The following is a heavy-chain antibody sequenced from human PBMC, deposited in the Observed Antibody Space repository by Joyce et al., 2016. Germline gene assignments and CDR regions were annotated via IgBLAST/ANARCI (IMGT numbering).Heavy chain of an antibody. Sequence: QVKLVESGGGVVQPGRSLRLSCAASGFTFSGHSMHWVHQAPGNGLDWVAIISYDGKNTYYGDSMKGRFTISRDNSKNTVYLQVDSLRTEDTAVYYCARDGPKTTWDPGYYFDFWGQGTLVTVSS. J-gene: IGHJ4*02. CDR3: ARDGPKTTWDPGYYFDF. CDR2: ISYDGKNT. D-gene: IGHD1-14*01. V-gene: IGHV3-30*04. CDR1: GFTFSGHS.